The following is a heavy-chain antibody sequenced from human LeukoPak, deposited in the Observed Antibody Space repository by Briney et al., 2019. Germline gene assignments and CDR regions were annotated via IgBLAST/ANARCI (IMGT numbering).Heavy chain of an antibody. D-gene: IGHD6-19*01. V-gene: IGHV4-59*12. J-gene: IGHJ6*03. CDR1: GGSISSYY. CDR2: IYYSGST. CDR3: ARDSSGWPIRDQNYYYYYYMDV. Sequence: ASETLSLTCTVSGGSISSYYWSWIRQPPGKGLEWIGYIYYSGSTNYNPSLKSRVTISVDTSKNQFSLQLNSVTPEDTAVYYCARDSSGWPIRDQNYYYYYYMDVWGKGTTVTVSS.